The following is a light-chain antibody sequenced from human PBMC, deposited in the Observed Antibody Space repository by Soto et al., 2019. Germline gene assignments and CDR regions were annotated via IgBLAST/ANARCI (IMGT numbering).Light chain of an antibody. Sequence: EIVLTQSPGTLSLSPGERATLSCRASQSVSSYLDWYQQKPGQAPRLLIYDASTRPTGIPARFSGSGSGTDFTLTISSLEPEDFAVYHCQQRSNWPHTFGRGTKVDIK. J-gene: IGKJ4*01. CDR1: QSVSSY. CDR2: DAS. V-gene: IGKV3-11*01. CDR3: QQRSNWPHT.